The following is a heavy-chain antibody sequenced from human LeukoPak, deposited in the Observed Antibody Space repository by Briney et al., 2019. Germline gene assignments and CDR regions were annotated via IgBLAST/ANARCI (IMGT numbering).Heavy chain of an antibody. CDR2: ISSSSSYT. CDR3: AYYDYVWGSLDP. D-gene: IGHD3-16*01. V-gene: IGHV3-11*06. CDR1: GFTVSSNY. J-gene: IGHJ5*02. Sequence: GSLRLSCAASGFTVSSNYMSWVRQAPGKGLEWVSYISSSSSYTNYADSVKGRFTISRDNAKNSLYLQMNSLRAEDTAVYYCAYYDYVWGSLDPWGQGTLVTVSS.